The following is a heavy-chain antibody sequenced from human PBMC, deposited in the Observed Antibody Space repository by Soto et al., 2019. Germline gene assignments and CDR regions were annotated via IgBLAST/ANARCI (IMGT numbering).Heavy chain of an antibody. CDR2: ISAYNGNT. V-gene: IGHV1-18*01. CDR3: ARDAWGGSYGWRDYYYYGMDV. J-gene: IGHJ6*02. Sequence: ASVKVSCKASGYTFTSYGISWVRQAPGQGLEWMGWISAYNGNTNYAQKLQGRVTMTTDTSTSTAYMELRSLRSDDTAVYYCARDAWGGSYGWRDYYYYGMDVWGQGTTVTVS. CDR1: GYTFTSYG. D-gene: IGHD1-26*01.